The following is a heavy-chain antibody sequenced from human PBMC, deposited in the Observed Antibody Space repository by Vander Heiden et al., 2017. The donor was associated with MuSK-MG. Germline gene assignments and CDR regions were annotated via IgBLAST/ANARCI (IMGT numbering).Heavy chain of an antibody. V-gene: IGHV1-69*17. CDR3: ARGVNDYVWGSYRYYNWFDP. CDR2: IIPIFGIA. J-gene: IGHJ5*02. Sequence: QVQLVQSGAEVKKPGSSVKVSCKASGGTFSSYAISWVRQAPGQGLEWMGGIIPIFGIANYEQKFPGRVTITADKSTSTAYMELSSLRSEDTAVYYCARGVNDYVWGSYRYYNWFDPWGHGTLVTVSS. CDR1: GGTFSSYA. D-gene: IGHD3-16*02.